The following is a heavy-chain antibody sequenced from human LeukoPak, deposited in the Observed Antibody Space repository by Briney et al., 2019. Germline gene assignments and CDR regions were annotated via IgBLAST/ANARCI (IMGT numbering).Heavy chain of an antibody. CDR3: ARDRGYCSSTSCLVGWFDP. Sequence: ASVKVSCKASGGTFSSYAISWVRQAPGQGLEWMGRIIPIFGIANYAQKFQGRVTITADKSTSTAYMELSSLRSEDTVVYYCARDRGYCSSTSCLVGWFDPWGQGTLVTVSS. J-gene: IGHJ5*02. CDR2: IIPIFGIA. D-gene: IGHD2-2*01. CDR1: GGTFSSYA. V-gene: IGHV1-69*04.